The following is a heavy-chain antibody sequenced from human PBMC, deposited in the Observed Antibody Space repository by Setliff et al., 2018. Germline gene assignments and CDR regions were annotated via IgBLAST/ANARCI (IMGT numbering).Heavy chain of an antibody. CDR1: GFTFVNYW. Sequence: GGSLRLSCAASGFTFVNYWMHWVRQAPGKGLVWVSRVNSDGSSTIYADSVKGRFTISRDNAENTLYLQMNSLRAEDTALYHCARDGSSSLYPPINYFDYWGQGTLVTVSS. V-gene: IGHV3-74*01. CDR3: ARDGSSSLYPPINYFDY. J-gene: IGHJ4*02. D-gene: IGHD6-13*01. CDR2: VNSDGSST.